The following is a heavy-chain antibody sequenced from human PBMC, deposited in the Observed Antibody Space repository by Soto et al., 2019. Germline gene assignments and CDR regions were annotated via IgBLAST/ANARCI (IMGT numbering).Heavy chain of an antibody. CDR2: ISGSGGST. CDR1: GFTFSSYA. D-gene: IGHD3-10*01. J-gene: IGHJ4*02. V-gene: IGHV3-23*01. CDR3: ARLLWFTHYFDY. Sequence: GGSLRLSCAASGFTFSSYAMSWVRQAPGKGLEWVSAISGSGGSTYYADSVKGRFTISRDNSKNTLYLQMNSLRAEDTAVYYCARLLWFTHYFDYWGQGTLVTVSS.